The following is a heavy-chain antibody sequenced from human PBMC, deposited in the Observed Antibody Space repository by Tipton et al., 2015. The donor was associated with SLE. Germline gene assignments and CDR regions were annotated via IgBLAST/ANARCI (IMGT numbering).Heavy chain of an antibody. CDR2: IYYSGST. V-gene: IGHV4-59*12. D-gene: IGHD3-16*01. J-gene: IGHJ4*02. Sequence: TLSLTCTVSGGSISSYYWSWIRQPPGKGLEWIGYIYYSGSTNYNPSLKSRVTISVDTSKNQFSLKLSSVTAADTAIYYCARRGRSFRKGFDYWGQGTQVTVSS. CDR3: ARRGRSFRKGFDY. CDR1: GGSISSYY.